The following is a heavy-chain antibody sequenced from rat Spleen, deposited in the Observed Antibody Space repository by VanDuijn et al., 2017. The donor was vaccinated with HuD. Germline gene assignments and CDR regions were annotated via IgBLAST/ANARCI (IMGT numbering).Heavy chain of an antibody. D-gene: IGHD4-3*01. CDR2: ISPSGGGT. Sequence: EVQLVESGGGLVPPGRSLKLSCVASGFTFNNFWMTWIRQAPGKGLEWVASISPSGGGTYYRDSVKGRFTVSRDNARGTQYLQMDSLRSEDTATYYCARQDTSGYSNWFTYWGQGTLVTVSS. CDR3: ARQDTSGYSNWFTY. J-gene: IGHJ3*01. CDR1: GFTFNNFW. V-gene: IGHV5-31*01.